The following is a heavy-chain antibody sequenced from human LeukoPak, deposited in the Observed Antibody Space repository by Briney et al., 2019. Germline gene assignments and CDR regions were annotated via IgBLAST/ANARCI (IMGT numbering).Heavy chain of an antibody. CDR3: TTDVITMIVVVTLPGAGY. CDR2: ISGSGGST. D-gene: IGHD3-22*01. J-gene: IGHJ4*02. V-gene: IGHV3-23*01. Sequence: GGSLRLSCAASGFTFSSYAMSWVRQAPGKGLEWVSAISGSGGSTYYADSVKGRFTISRDNSKNTLYLQMNSLKTEDTAVYYCTTDVITMIVVVTLPGAGYWGQGTLVTVSS. CDR1: GFTFSSYA.